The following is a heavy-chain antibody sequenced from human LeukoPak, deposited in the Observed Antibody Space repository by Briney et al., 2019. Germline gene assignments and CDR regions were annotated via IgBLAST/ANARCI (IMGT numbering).Heavy chain of an antibody. CDR2: IYYSGST. CDR1: GGSISSGGYY. Sequence: SQTLSLTCTVSGGSISSGGYYWSWIRQRLGKGLEWIGYIYYSGSTYYNPSLKSRVTISVDTSKNQFSLKLSSVTAADTAVYYCARAHPSGSYVFDYWGQGTLVTVSS. V-gene: IGHV4-31*03. D-gene: IGHD1-26*01. CDR3: ARAHPSGSYVFDY. J-gene: IGHJ4*02.